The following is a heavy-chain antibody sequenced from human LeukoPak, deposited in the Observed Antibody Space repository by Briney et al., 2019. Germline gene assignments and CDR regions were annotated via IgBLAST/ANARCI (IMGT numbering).Heavy chain of an antibody. Sequence: GGSLRLSCAAFGFTFSSYAMSWVRQAPGKGLEWVSAISGGGDSTFYADSVKGRFTISRDNSKNTLYLQMSSLRAEDTAIYYCAKEEYSTRYYYYGMDVWGRGTTVTVSS. CDR1: GFTFSSYA. CDR3: AKEEYSTRYYYYGMDV. CDR2: ISGGGDST. V-gene: IGHV3-23*01. J-gene: IGHJ6*02. D-gene: IGHD2-2*01.